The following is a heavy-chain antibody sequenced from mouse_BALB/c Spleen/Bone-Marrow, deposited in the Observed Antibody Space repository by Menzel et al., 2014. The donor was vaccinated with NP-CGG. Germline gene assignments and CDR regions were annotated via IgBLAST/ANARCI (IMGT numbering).Heavy chain of an antibody. J-gene: IGHJ4*01. Sequence: VQLQQSGAELVNPGASVKLSCTASGFNIKDTYMHWVKQRPEQGLEWIGRIDPANGNTKYDPKFQGKATITADTSSNTAYLQLSSLTSEDTAVYYCARGLLQYYYAMDYWGQGTSVTVSS. CDR3: ARGLLQYYYAMDY. V-gene: IGHV14-3*02. CDR2: IDPANGNT. CDR1: GFNIKDTY. D-gene: IGHD2-3*01.